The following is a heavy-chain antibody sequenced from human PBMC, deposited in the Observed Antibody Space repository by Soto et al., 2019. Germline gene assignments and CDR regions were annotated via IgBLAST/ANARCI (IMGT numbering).Heavy chain of an antibody. CDR2: IHPSDSRT. D-gene: IGHD2-8*01. V-gene: IGHV5-51*01. CDR3: ERLPTGFPNGFDP. J-gene: IGHJ5*02. Sequence: EVQLVQSGAEVKKPGESLRISCQGSGYTFVNYWIAWVRQMPGEGLEWMGVIHPSDSRTEYNPSFQGQVTISADKSISTAYLQWNTLRTSDTATYFCERLPTGFPNGFDPWGQGTRVTVSS. CDR1: GYTFVNYW.